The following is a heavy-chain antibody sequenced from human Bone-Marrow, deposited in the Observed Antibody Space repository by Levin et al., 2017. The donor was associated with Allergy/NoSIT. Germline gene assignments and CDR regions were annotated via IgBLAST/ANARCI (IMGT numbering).Heavy chain of an antibody. V-gene: IGHV3-11*01. D-gene: IGHD2-2*01. Sequence: GGSLRLSCAVSGFTFNNYYMTWIRQAPGKGLEWVSYISNSGNTIYYRDAVKGRFTISRDNAKKSLYLQMDSLRVEDTAVYYCGRCSSTSCLDAFDIWGQGTMVTVSS. CDR3: GRCSSTSCLDAFDI. J-gene: IGHJ3*02. CDR2: ISNSGNTI. CDR1: GFTFNNYY.